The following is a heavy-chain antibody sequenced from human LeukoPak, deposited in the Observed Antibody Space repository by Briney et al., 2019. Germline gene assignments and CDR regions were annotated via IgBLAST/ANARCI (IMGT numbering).Heavy chain of an antibody. J-gene: IGHJ4*02. CDR3: ARARNYYDSSGYYPPYFDY. D-gene: IGHD3-22*01. Sequence: GGSLRLSCAASGFTFSSYSMNWVRQAPGKGLEWVSSISSSSSYIYYADSVKGRFIISRDNAKNSLYLQMNSLRAEDTAVYYCARARNYYDSSGYYPPYFDYWGQGTLVTVSS. CDR1: GFTFSSYS. CDR2: ISSSSSYI. V-gene: IGHV3-21*01.